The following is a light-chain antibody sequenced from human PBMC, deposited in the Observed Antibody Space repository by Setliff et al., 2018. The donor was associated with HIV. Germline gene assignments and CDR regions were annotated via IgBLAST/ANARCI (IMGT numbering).Light chain of an antibody. Sequence: QSALAQPASVSGSPGQSITISCTGTSSDVGDYNYVSWYQQHPGKAPKLIVFDVSNRPSGVSIRFSGSKSGNTASLTISGLQVEDEADYYCSSYTSTNTLVFGGGTQLTVL. J-gene: IGLJ3*02. CDR3: SSYTSTNTLV. CDR2: DVS. V-gene: IGLV2-14*03. CDR1: SSDVGDYNY.